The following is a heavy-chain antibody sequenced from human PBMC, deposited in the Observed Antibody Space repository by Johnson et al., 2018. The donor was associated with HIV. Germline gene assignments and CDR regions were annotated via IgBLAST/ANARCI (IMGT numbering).Heavy chain of an antibody. D-gene: IGHD6-6*01. CDR3: AREGWQLVTLRGAIDI. V-gene: IGHV3-30*02. CDR1: GLTFSGSG. CDR2: TRYDGSYK. J-gene: IGHJ3*02. Sequence: QVQLVESGGGVVQPGGSLRLSCAASGLTFSGSGMHWVRQAPGKGLEWVAFTRYDGSYKHYADSVKGRFTISRDNSRNTLFLQMGSLGAEDTAVYYCAREGWQLVTLRGAIDIWGQGTMVNVSS.